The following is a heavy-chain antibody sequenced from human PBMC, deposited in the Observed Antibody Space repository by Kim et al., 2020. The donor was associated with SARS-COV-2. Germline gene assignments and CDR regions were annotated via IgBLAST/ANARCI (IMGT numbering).Heavy chain of an antibody. J-gene: IGHJ4*02. CDR2: IDGSDGTT. CDR1: GFTFFGHA. Sequence: GGSLRLSCTTSGFTFFGHAMSWVRQAPGKGLEWVSSIDGSDGTTYYVDSVKGRFSISRDDSRNTLYLQMSALRADDTATYCCLKVGWGWIWDHWGQGPLVTVSS. CDR3: LKVGWGWIWDH. V-gene: IGHV3-23*01. D-gene: IGHD2-21*01.